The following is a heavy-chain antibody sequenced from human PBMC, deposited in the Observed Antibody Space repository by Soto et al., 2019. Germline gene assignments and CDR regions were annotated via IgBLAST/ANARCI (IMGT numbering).Heavy chain of an antibody. CDR2: ICNSGST. CDR1: GGSIRSYC. V-gene: IGHV4-59*12. D-gene: IGHD1-7*01. Sequence: SETLSLTCTVSGGSIRSYCWTWIRQPPGEGLEWIGDICNSGSTNYNPSLKSRVTISVDTPKNQFSLKLSSVTAADTAVYYCARGEIITGTTFTYYYGMDVWGQGTTVTV. CDR3: ARGEIITGTTFTYYYGMDV. J-gene: IGHJ6*02.